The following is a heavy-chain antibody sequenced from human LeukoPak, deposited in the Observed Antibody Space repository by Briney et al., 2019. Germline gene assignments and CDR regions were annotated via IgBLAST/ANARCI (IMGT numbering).Heavy chain of an antibody. CDR3: ATQLVGGYFDY. CDR1: EVTFNMYA. Sequence: GGPLSLSCIASEVTFNMYAMHWLREAPGKGREGVSYISSSSRTIYYADSVKGRFTISRDNAKNSLYLQMNSLRAEDTAVYYCATQLVGGYFDYWGQGTLVTVSS. V-gene: IGHV3-48*01. J-gene: IGHJ4*02. CDR2: ISSSSRTI. D-gene: IGHD6-6*01.